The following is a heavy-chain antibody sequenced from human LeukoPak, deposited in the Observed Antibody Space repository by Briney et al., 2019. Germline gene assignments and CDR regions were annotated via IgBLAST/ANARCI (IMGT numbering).Heavy chain of an antibody. CDR3: ARENWNQFDY. Sequence: SETLSLTCTVSGGSISSYYWNWVRQPPGKGLEWIGYIYYSGSTNYNPSLKSRVTISVDTSKNQFSLKLSSVTAADTAVYYCARENWNQFDYWGQGTLVTVSS. V-gene: IGHV4-59*01. D-gene: IGHD1-1*01. CDR1: GGSISSYY. CDR2: IYYSGST. J-gene: IGHJ4*02.